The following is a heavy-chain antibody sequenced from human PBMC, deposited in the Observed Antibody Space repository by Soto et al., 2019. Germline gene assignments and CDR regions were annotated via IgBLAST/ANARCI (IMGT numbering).Heavy chain of an antibody. J-gene: IGHJ6*02. CDR2: IGTAGDT. D-gene: IGHD3-3*01. Sequence: GGSLRLSCAASGFTFSSYDMHWVRQATGKGLEWVSAIGTAGDTYYPGSVKGRFTISRENAKNSLYLQMNSLRAGDTAVYYCARGRYDFWRGYYNPIGSGRDVCGQGTAVPVAS. V-gene: IGHV3-13*01. CDR3: ARGRYDFWRGYYNPIGSGRDV. CDR1: GFTFSSYD.